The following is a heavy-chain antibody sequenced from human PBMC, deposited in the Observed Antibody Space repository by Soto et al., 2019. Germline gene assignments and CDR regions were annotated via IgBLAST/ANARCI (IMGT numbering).Heavy chain of an antibody. J-gene: IGHJ5*02. V-gene: IGHV3-23*01. D-gene: IGHD1-26*01. CDR2: ISGSGGST. Sequence: EVQLLESGGGLVQPGGSLRLSCAASGFTFSSYAMSWVRQAPGKWLEWVSAISGSGGSTYYADSVKGRFTISRDNSKNTLYLQMNSLRAEDTAVYYCAKDQGSGSYGHNWFDPWGQGTLVTVSS. CDR1: GFTFSSYA. CDR3: AKDQGSGSYGHNWFDP.